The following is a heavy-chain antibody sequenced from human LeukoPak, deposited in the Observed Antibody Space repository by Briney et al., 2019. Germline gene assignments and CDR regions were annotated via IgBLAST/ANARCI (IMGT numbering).Heavy chain of an antibody. CDR3: ARGYYYGSGSQDYYYYMDV. D-gene: IGHD3-10*01. Sequence: SETLSLTCAVYGGSFSGYYWSWIRQPPGKGLEWIGEINHSGSTNYNPSLKSRVTISVDTSKNQFSLKLSSVTAADTAVYYCARGYYYGSGSQDYYYYMDVWGKGTTVTISS. J-gene: IGHJ6*03. V-gene: IGHV4-34*01. CDR1: GGSFSGYY. CDR2: INHSGST.